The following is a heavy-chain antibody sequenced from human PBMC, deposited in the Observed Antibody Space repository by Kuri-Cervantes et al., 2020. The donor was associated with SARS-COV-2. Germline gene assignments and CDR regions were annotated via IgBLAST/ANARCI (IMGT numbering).Heavy chain of an antibody. CDR2: ITPFNENT. CDR1: GDSFDYRF. J-gene: IGHJ3*02. CDR3: ARSGPGAISREDGACDI. D-gene: IGHD5-24*01. Sequence: SVKVSCKASGDSFDYRFLHWVRQAPGQPLEWMGWITPFNENTNYAQRFQDRVTITRDRSMSTAYMELSSLRSDDTAMYYCARSGPGAISREDGACDIWGQGTMVTVSS. V-gene: IGHV1-45*01.